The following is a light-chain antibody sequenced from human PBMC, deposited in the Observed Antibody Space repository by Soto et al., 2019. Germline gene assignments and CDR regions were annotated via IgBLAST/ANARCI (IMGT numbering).Light chain of an antibody. CDR3: QAWDSSTVV. CDR2: EGV. Sequence: SYELAQPPSLSVSPGETAYITCSGDDLGNKYVHWYRQKPGQAPVLVIYEGVKRPSGIPERFSGSSSGNTATLTIIGTQAMDEADFYCQAWDSSTVVFGGGTQLTVL. V-gene: IGLV3-1*01. J-gene: IGLJ2*01. CDR1: DLGNKY.